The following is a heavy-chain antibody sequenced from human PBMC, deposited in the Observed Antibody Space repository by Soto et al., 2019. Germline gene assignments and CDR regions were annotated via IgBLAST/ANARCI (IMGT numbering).Heavy chain of an antibody. Sequence: PGGSLRLSWAASRFTFRDYSMNWVRKAPGKGLEWVSSISGSGNYTHYADFLRGRFTISRDNAKTSLYLQMNSLRAEDTAVYCCAREGINNYNEYYFGSWGQGTVVTAPQ. J-gene: IGHJ4*02. CDR1: RFTFRDYS. V-gene: IGHV3-21*01. CDR2: ISGSGNYT. D-gene: IGHD4-4*01. CDR3: AREGINNYNEYYFGS.